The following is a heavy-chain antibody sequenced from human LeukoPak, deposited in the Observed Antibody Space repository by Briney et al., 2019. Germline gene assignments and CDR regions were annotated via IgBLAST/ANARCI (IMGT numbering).Heavy chain of an antibody. V-gene: IGHV3-33*01. CDR2: IWYDGSNQ. Sequence: PGRSLRLSCAASGFTFSNYAMSWVRQAPGKGLEWLAVIWYDGSNQYYADSVKDRFTISRDNSKNTLFLQMNSLSSEDTAVYYCARGVTTADYWGQGTLVTVSS. CDR1: GFTFSNYA. CDR3: ARGVTTADY. J-gene: IGHJ4*02. D-gene: IGHD4-11*01.